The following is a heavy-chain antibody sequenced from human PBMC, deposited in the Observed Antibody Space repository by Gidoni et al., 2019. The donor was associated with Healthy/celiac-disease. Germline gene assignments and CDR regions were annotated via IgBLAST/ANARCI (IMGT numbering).Heavy chain of an antibody. J-gene: IGHJ3*02. CDR2: IYHSGST. CDR1: GGSISSGGYS. V-gene: IGHV4-30-2*01. Sequence: QLQLQESGSGLVKPSQTLSLTCAVSGGSISSGGYSWSWLRQPPGKGLEWIGYIYHSGSTYYNPSLKSRVTISVDRSKNQFSLKLSSVTAADTAVYYCARVGVGGFGKDAFDIWGQGTMVTVSS. D-gene: IGHD3-10*01. CDR3: ARVGVGGFGKDAFDI.